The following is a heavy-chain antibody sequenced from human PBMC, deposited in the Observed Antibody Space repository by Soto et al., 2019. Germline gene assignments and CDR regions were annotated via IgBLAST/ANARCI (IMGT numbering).Heavy chain of an antibody. V-gene: IGHV4-59*08. J-gene: IGHJ4*02. CDR1: GDSVTSYY. D-gene: IGHD3-10*01. CDR2: IYYRGT. CDR3: ARHTSYASSGSLDY. Sequence: SETLSLTCTVSGDSVTSYYWSWIRQPPGKGLEWIGCIYYRGTNYSPSLKSRVAMSVDTSKNHFSLKLSSVTAADTAVYYCARHTSYASSGSLDYWGQGALVTVSS.